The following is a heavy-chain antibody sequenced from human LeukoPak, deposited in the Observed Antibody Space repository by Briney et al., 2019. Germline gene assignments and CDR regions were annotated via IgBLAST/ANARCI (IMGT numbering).Heavy chain of an antibody. CDR1: GFAFNTYA. J-gene: IGHJ4*02. V-gene: IGHV3-33*01. D-gene: IGHD3-10*01. CDR3: ARGIFGSGSYPDF. CDR2: IWHDGSHK. Sequence: GGSLRLSCAASGFAFNTYAMHWVRQAPGKGLEWVTLIWHDGSHKFYIDSVRGRFTISRDNSKNTVYLQMNGLRAEDTAVYYCARGIFGSGSYPDFWGQGTLVTVSS.